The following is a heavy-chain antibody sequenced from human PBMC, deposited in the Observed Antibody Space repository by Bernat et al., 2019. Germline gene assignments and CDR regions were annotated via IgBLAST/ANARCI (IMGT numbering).Heavy chain of an antibody. CDR3: ARLSGGMDV. CDR1: GYSFATYW. V-gene: IGHV5-51*03. CDR2: IYPGDSDT. D-gene: IGHD3-10*01. J-gene: IGHJ6*02. Sequence: EVQLVQSGAEVKKPGESLKISCKGSGYSFATYWIGWVRQAPGKGLEGMGIIYPGDSDTRYSPSFQGQDTISSNKSISTVYLRGSDLKASDSAMYDCARLSGGMDVWGQGTTVTVSS.